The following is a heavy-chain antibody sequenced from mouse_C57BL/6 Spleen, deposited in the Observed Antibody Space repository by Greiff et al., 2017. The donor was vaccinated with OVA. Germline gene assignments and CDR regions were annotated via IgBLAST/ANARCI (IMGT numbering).Heavy chain of an antibody. Sequence: QVQLQQPGAELVMPGASVKLSCKASGYTFTSYWMHWVKQRPGQGLEWIGEIDPSDSYTNYNHKFKGKSTLTVDKSSSTAYMQLSSLTSEDSAVYYCARVLLRSWYFDVWGTGTTVTVSS. CDR2: IDPSDSYT. D-gene: IGHD1-1*01. V-gene: IGHV1-69*01. J-gene: IGHJ1*03. CDR3: ARVLLRSWYFDV. CDR1: GYTFTSYW.